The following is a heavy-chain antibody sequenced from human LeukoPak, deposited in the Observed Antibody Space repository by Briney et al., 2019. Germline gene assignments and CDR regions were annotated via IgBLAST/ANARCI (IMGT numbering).Heavy chain of an antibody. V-gene: IGHV3-15*01. D-gene: IGHD3-10*01. CDR3: TTDLGLWFGELLGFDY. CDR2: IKSKTDGGTT. CDR1: GFTFSNAL. Sequence: GGSLRLSCAASGFTFSNALMSWVRQAPGKGLEWVGRIKSKTDGGTTDYAAPVKGRFTSSRDDSKNTLYLQMNSLKTEDTAVYYCTTDLGLWFGELLGFDYWGQGTLVTVSS. J-gene: IGHJ4*02.